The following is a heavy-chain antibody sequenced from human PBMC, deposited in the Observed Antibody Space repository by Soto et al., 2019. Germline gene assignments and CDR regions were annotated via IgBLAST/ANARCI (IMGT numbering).Heavy chain of an antibody. CDR3: ARDVVVVPAATIEGESYYYYYGMDV. V-gene: IGHV3-11*06. D-gene: IGHD2-2*01. J-gene: IGHJ6*02. CDR2: ISSSSSYT. Sequence: GGSLRLSCAASGFTFSGYYMSWIRQAPGKGLEWVSYISSSSSYTNYADSVKGRFTISRDNAKNSLYLQMNSLRAEDTAVYYCARDVVVVPAATIEGESYYYYYGMDVWGQGTTVTVSS. CDR1: GFTFSGYY.